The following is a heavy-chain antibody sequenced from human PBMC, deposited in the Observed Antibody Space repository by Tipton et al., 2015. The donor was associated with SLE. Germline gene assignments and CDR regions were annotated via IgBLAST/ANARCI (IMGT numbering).Heavy chain of an antibody. CDR2: INPDDDST. Sequence: QSGAEVRKPGASVKVSCMASGYTFIRYYMHWVRQAPGQGLEWMGIINPDDDSTDYAQKFQGRVTMTRDTSTSTVYMELGSLRSEDTAVYYCARDRAPDDAFDVWGQGTMVTVSS. CDR3: ARDRAPDDAFDV. J-gene: IGHJ3*01. V-gene: IGHV1-46*01. CDR1: GYTFIRYY.